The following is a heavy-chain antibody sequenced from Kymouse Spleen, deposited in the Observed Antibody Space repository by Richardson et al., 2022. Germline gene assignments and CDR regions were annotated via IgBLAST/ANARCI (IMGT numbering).Heavy chain of an antibody. CDR2: ISYDGSNK. D-gene: IGHD6-19*01. V-gene: IGHV3-30*18. J-gene: IGHJ6*02. Sequence: QVQLVESGGGVVQPGRSLRLSCAASGFTFSSYGMHWVRQAPGKGLEWVAVISYDGSNKYYADSVKGRFTISRDNSKNTLYLQMNSLRAEDTAVYYCAKDRIAVYYYYYGMDVWGQGTTVTVSS. CDR3: AKDRIAVYYYYYGMDV. CDR1: GFTFSSYG.